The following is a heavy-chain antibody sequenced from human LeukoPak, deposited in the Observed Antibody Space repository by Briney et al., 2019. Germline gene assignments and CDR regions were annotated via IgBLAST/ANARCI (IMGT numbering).Heavy chain of an antibody. CDR1: GLIFSTYS. V-gene: IGHV3-48*04. D-gene: IGHD1-7*01. Sequence: GGSLRLSCAASGLIFSTYSMNWVRQAPGKGLKWVSYISSSSATIYYADSVKGRFTISRDNAKNSLYLQMNSLRAEDTAVYYCARGGTTWAKIDYWGQETLVTVSS. CDR2: ISSSSATI. CDR3: ARGGTTWAKIDY. J-gene: IGHJ4*02.